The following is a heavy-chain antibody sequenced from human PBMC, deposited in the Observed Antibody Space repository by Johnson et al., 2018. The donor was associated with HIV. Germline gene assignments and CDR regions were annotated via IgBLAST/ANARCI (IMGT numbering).Heavy chain of an antibody. D-gene: IGHD2-15*01. Sequence: VQLVESGGGLVQPGGSLRLSCAASGFTFSSYAMSWVRQAPGKGLEWVSVIYSGGSTYYADSVKGRFTISRDNSKNTLYLQMNSLRAEDTAVYYCAREFPYCSGGSCLPAALDIWGQGTMVTVSS. CDR2: IYSGGST. CDR3: AREFPYCSGGSCLPAALDI. CDR1: GFTFSSYA. J-gene: IGHJ3*02. V-gene: IGHV3-66*01.